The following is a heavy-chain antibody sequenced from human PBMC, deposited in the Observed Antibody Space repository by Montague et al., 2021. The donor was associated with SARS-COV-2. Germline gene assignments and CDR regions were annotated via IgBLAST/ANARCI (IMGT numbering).Heavy chain of an antibody. CDR1: GGSISSSSYY. D-gene: IGHD3-3*01. CDR3: ARQKMGSGTIFGVFLQERRFDP. V-gene: IGHV4-39*01. Sequence: SETLSLTCTVSGGSISSSSYYWGWIRQPPGQGLEWIGNIYYSGSTYYNPSLKSRVTISVDTPKNQFSLKLSSVTAADTAVYYCARQKMGSGTIFGVFLQERRFDPWGQGTLVTVSS. J-gene: IGHJ5*02. CDR2: IYYSGST.